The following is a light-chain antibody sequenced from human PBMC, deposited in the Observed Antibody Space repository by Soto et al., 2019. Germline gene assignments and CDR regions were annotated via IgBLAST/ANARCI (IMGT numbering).Light chain of an antibody. Sequence: DIQMTQSPSTLSGSVGDRVTITCRASQTISSWLAWYQQKPGKAPKLLIYKASTLKSGVPSRFSGSGSATEFTVTISSLQHDDFATYYCQHYNSYSEAFGQGTKVDIK. CDR1: QTISSW. CDR2: KAS. V-gene: IGKV1-5*03. J-gene: IGKJ1*01. CDR3: QHYNSYSEA.